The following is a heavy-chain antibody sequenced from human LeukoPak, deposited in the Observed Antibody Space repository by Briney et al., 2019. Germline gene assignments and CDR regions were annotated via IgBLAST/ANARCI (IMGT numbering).Heavy chain of an antibody. Sequence: GGSLRLSSAASGFTFSNYAMSWVRQAPGKGLEWVSTISNTNGNTYYADSVKGRFTISRDNSKNTLYLQMNSLTGEDTAIFYCAKATGTLGNWGQGTLVTVSS. V-gene: IGHV3-23*01. CDR3: AKATGTLGN. J-gene: IGHJ4*02. D-gene: IGHD1-1*01. CDR2: ISNTNGNT. CDR1: GFTFSNYA.